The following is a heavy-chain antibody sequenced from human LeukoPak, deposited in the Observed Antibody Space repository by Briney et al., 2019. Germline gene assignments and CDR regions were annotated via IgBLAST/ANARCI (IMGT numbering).Heavy chain of an antibody. CDR2: INPNSGAI. D-gene: IGHD4-23*01. CDR1: PYTFTDFY. J-gene: IGHJ4*02. Sequence: APVKVSCKASPYTFTDFYIHWVRQSPGQGLEWMGWINPNSGAIIYEQKFQGRVTMTRDTSITTAYMELTRLRSDDTAMYYCARDPRAYGGNSDYWGQGALVTVSS. V-gene: IGHV1-2*02. CDR3: ARDPRAYGGNSDY.